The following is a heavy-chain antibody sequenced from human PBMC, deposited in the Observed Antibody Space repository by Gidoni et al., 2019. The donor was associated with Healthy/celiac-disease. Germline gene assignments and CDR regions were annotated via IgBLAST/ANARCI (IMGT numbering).Heavy chain of an antibody. CDR2: IYSGGRT. D-gene: IGHD3-10*01. V-gene: IGHV3-53*01. CDR3: ARVSPSDAGHFDY. Sequence: EVQLVESGGGLIQPGGSLRLSCAASGFTVSSNYMSWVRQAPGKGLEWVSVIYSGGRTYYADSVKGRFTISRDNSKNTLYLQMNSLRAEDTAVYYCARVSPSDAGHFDYWGQGTLVTVSS. CDR1: GFTVSSNY. J-gene: IGHJ4*02.